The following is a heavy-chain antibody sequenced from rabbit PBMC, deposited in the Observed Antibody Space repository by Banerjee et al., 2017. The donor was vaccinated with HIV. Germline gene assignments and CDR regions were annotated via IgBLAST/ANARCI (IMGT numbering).Heavy chain of an antibody. D-gene: IGHD4-2*01. CDR3: ARRADYAGGGNFNL. CDR2: IAAGKDIT. Sequence: QSLEESGGDLVKPGASLTLTCTASGFTLSTYWMSWVRQAPGKGLEWIGSIAAGKDITYYASWAKGRFTISRSTSLNTVDLKMTSLTAADTATYFCARRADYAGGGNFNLWGQGTLVTVS. V-gene: IGHV1S40*01. CDR1: GFTLSTYW. J-gene: IGHJ4*01.